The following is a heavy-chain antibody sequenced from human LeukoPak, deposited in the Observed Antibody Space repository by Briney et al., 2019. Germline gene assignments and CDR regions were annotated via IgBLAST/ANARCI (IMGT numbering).Heavy chain of an antibody. CDR3: ARCREWLLRRVWFDP. CDR2: IYYSGST. V-gene: IGHV4-30-4*01. Sequence: PSQTLSLTCTVSGGSIGCGDYYWSWIRQPPGKGLEWIGYIYYSGSTYYSPPLKSRVTISVDTSKNQFSLKLSSVTAADTAAYYCARCREWLLRRVWFDPWGQGTLVTVSS. CDR1: GGSIGCGDYY. J-gene: IGHJ5*02. D-gene: IGHD3-3*01.